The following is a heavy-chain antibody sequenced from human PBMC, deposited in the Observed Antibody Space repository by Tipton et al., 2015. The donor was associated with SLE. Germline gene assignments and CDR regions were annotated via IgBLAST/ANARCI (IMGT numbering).Heavy chain of an antibody. V-gene: IGHV4-38-2*01. J-gene: IGHJ1*01. D-gene: IGHD4-17*01. CDR3: AKSHHGDYEYFQH. CDR1: GYSISSGYY. Sequence: TLSLTFAVSGYSISSGYYWGWLRQPPGKGLEWIGTISHSGNTDYNLSLKSRVTISVDTLKNQFSLELSSVTAADMAVYYCAKSHHGDYEYFQHWGQGTLVTVSS. CDR2: ISHSGNT.